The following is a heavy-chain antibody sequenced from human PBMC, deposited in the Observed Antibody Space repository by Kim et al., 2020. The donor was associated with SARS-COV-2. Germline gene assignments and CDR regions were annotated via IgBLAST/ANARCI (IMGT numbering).Heavy chain of an antibody. CDR2: VSGSGGST. D-gene: IGHD6-19*01. Sequence: GGSLRLSCAASGFTFSSYAMSWVRQAPGKGLEWVSAVSGSGGSTYYADSVKGRFTISRDNSKNRLYLQMNSMRAEDTAVYYCAKDLGIAVAGTLGYWGQGTLVTVSS. CDR3: AKDLGIAVAGTLGY. J-gene: IGHJ4*02. CDR1: GFTFSSYA. V-gene: IGHV3-23*01.